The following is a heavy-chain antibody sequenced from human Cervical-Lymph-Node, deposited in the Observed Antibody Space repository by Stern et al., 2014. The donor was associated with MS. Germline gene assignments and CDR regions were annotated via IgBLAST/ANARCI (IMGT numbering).Heavy chain of an antibody. J-gene: IGHJ6*02. CDR2: IIPTFGTA. V-gene: IGHV1-69*01. CDR3: ARSYCSGGSCYPSYYYGMDV. Sequence: VQLVESGAEVKKPGSSVKVSCKASGGTFSSYAISWVRQAPGQGLEWMGGIIPTFGTANYAQKFQGRVTITADESTSTAYMELSSLRSEDTAVYYCARSYCSGGSCYPSYYYGMDVWGQGTTVTVSS. CDR1: GGTFSSYA. D-gene: IGHD2-15*01.